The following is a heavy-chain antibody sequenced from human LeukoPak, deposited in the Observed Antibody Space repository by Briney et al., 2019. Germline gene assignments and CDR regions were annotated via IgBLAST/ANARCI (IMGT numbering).Heavy chain of an antibody. V-gene: IGHV4-59*01. CDR2: IYYSGST. Sequence: SETLSLTCTVSGGFISSYYWSWIRQPPGKGLEWIGYIYYSGSTNYNPSLKSRVTISVDTSKNQFSLKLSSVTAADTAVYYCARGGGQQLVGLGYWGQGTLVTVSS. J-gene: IGHJ4*02. D-gene: IGHD6-13*01. CDR1: GGFISSYY. CDR3: ARGGGQQLVGLGY.